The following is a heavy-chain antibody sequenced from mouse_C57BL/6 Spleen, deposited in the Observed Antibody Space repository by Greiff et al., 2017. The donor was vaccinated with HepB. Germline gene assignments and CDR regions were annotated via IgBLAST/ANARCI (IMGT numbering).Heavy chain of an antibody. D-gene: IGHD2-3*01. CDR2: IRSKSNNYAT. CDR3: VRLVDGYSAY. V-gene: IGHV10-1*01. J-gene: IGHJ3*01. Sequence: EVQRVASGGGLVQPKGSLKLSCAASGFSFNTYAMNWVRQAPGKGLEWVARIRSKSNNYATYYADSVKDRFTISRDDSESMLYLQMNNLKTEDTAMYYCVRLVDGYSAYWGQGTLVTVSA. CDR1: GFSFNTYA.